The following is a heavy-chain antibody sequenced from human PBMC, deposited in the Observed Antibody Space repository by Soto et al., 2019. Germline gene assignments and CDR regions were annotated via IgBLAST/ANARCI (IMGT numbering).Heavy chain of an antibody. CDR2: INHRGST. J-gene: IGHJ6*02. V-gene: IGHV4-34*01. Sequence: PSATLCLTCTASGGSISSNYWSWIRQPPGKGLEWIGEINHRGSTNYNPSLKSRVTISVDTSKNQFSLNLSSVTAADTAVYYCAGGRGRQQLVMSYYYGMDVWGQGTTVTVSS. CDR3: AGGRGRQQLVMSYYYGMDV. CDR1: GGSISSNY. D-gene: IGHD6-13*01.